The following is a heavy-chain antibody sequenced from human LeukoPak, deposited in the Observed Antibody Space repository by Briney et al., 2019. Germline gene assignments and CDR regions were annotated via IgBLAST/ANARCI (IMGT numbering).Heavy chain of an antibody. CDR3: ARAEGFGELYPDV. CDR1: GGSFSGYY. CDR2: INHSGST. V-gene: IGHV4-34*01. D-gene: IGHD3-10*01. Sequence: SETLSLTCAVYGGSFSGYYWSWIRQPPGKGLEWIGEINHSGSTNYNPSLKSRVTISVDTSKNQFSLKLSSVTAADTAVYYCARAEGFGELYPDVWGKGTTVTVSS. J-gene: IGHJ6*04.